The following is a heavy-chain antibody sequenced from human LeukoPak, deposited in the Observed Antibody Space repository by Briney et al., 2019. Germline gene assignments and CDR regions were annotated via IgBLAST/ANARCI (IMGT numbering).Heavy chain of an antibody. CDR1: GGSISIYY. V-gene: IGHV4-59*01. J-gene: IGHJ4*02. CDR3: ARSVLGPYIGWYYFDY. Sequence: SETLSLTCTVSGGSISIYYWTWFRQPPGKGLEWIGYIYYSGSTNYNPSLKSRATISVDTSKNRFSLKLSSLTAADTAVYYCARSVLGPYIGWYYFDYWGQGTLVTVSS. D-gene: IGHD2-15*01. CDR2: IYYSGST.